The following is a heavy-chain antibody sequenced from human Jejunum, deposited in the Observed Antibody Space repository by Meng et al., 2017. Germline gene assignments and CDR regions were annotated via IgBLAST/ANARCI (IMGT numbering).Heavy chain of an antibody. CDR3: ASDQYASAWFKY. CDR1: GDSINSTPYY. Sequence: LQLQESGPGLVKPSETLSLTCTVSGDSINSTPYYWGWVRQPPGEGLEWLGSISYSGNTYYNPSLKSRVTISVDTSKNQFSLKVTSVTAADTAVYYCASDQYASAWFKYWGQGALVTVSS. V-gene: IGHV4-39*07. CDR2: ISYSGNT. J-gene: IGHJ4*02. D-gene: IGHD2-2*01.